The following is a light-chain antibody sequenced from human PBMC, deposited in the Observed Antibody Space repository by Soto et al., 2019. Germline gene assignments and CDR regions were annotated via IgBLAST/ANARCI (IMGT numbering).Light chain of an antibody. Sequence: EIVLTQSPGTLSLSPGERATLSCRASQSVSNNYLAWYQQKPGQAPRLLIYGTSNRATGIPDRFSGSGSGTDFTLTISRLEPEDFAVYYCQQYNNWPHTFGGGTKVEI. V-gene: IGKV3-20*01. J-gene: IGKJ4*01. CDR3: QQYNNWPHT. CDR2: GTS. CDR1: QSVSNNY.